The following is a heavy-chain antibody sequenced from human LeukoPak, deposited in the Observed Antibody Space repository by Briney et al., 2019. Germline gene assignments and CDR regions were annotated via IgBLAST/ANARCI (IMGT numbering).Heavy chain of an antibody. Sequence: PSETLSLTCTVSGGSISSYYWSWIRQPPGKGLEWIGYIYYSGSTNYNPSLKSRISISVDTSRNQFSLKLSSVTAADTAVYYCARADIVVVMYWGQGTLVTVSS. V-gene: IGHV4-59*12. D-gene: IGHD2-21*01. CDR1: GGSISSYY. CDR3: ARADIVVVMY. CDR2: IYYSGST. J-gene: IGHJ4*02.